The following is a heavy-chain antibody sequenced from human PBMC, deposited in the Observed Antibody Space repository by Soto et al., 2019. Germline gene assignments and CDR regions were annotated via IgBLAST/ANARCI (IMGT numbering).Heavy chain of an antibody. D-gene: IGHD3-22*01. CDR2: INHSGST. J-gene: IGHJ5*02. Sequence: SETLSLTCAVYGGSFSGYYWTWIRQPPGTGLEWIGEINHSGSTNYNPSLKSRVTISVDTSKNQFSLKLTSVTAADTAVYYCARAHYYDSSGYYYSWFDPWGQGTLVTVSS. CDR1: GGSFSGYY. V-gene: IGHV4-34*01. CDR3: ARAHYYDSSGYYYSWFDP.